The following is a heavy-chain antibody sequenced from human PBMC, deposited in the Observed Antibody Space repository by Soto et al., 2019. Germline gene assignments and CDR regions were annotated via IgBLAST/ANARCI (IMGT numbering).Heavy chain of an antibody. CDR1: GFTFSSYA. CDR3: AKSMGLELLAFDI. D-gene: IGHD1-7*01. V-gene: IGHV3-23*01. J-gene: IGHJ3*02. CDR2: ISGSGGST. Sequence: GGSLRLSCAASGFTFSSYAMSSVRQAPGKGLEWVSAISGSGGSTYYADSVKGRFTISRDNSKNTLYLQMNSLRAEDTAVYYCAKSMGLELLAFDIWGQGTMVTVSS.